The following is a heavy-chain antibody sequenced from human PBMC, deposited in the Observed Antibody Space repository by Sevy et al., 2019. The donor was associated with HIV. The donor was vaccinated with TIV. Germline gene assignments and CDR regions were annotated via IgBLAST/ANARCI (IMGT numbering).Heavy chain of an antibody. Sequence: GGSLRLSCAASGFTFSSYSMNWVRQAPGKGLEWVSSISSSSSYIYYADSVKGRFTISRVNSKNALYLQMNSLRAEDTAVYYCARDGKIDAFDIWGQGTMVTVSS. J-gene: IGHJ3*02. CDR1: GFTFSSYS. V-gene: IGHV3-21*01. D-gene: IGHD1-26*01. CDR2: ISSSSSYI. CDR3: ARDGKIDAFDI.